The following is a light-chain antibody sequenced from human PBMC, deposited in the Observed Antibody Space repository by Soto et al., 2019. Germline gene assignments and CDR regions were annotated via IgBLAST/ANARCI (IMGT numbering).Light chain of an antibody. CDR3: QQYHSYWT. CDR2: DAS. V-gene: IGKV1-5*01. Sequence: DFQMTQSPCTLSASVSYIVTTTCRASQNIRSRLAWFQQKPGKAPKLLIYDASSLESGVPQRFSGSGSGTEFTLTISSLQTDDFSTYYCQQYHSYWTFGQGTKVDIK. CDR1: QNIRSR. J-gene: IGKJ1*01.